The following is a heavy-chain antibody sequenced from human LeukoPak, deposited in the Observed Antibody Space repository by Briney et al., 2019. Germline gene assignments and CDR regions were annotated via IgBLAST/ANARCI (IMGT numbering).Heavy chain of an antibody. D-gene: IGHD2-2*03. CDR3: ARHKHLGFSSGTKNYPYYFDS. CDR1: GGSITASY. CDR2: ISNSGST. Sequence: PSETLSLTCTVSGGSITASYWTWVRQPPGKGLEYIGYISNSGSTNYNPSLKSRVTISVDTAKNHLSVNLTSVTDADTAVYYCARHKHLGFSSGTKNYPYYFDSWGQGIQVTVSS. J-gene: IGHJ4*02. V-gene: IGHV4-59*01.